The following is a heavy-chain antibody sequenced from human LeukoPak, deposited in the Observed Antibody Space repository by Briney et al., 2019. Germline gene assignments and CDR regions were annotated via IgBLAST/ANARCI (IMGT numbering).Heavy chain of an antibody. CDR3: AKDRYSSSWYLFYFDY. Sequence: PGGSLRLSCAASGFTFSSYGMHWVRQAPGKGLEWEAVISYDGSNKYYADSVKGRFTISRDNSKNTLYLQMNSLRAEDTAVYYCAKDRYSSSWYLFYFDYWGQGTLVTVSS. CDR1: GFTFSSYG. D-gene: IGHD6-13*01. J-gene: IGHJ4*02. V-gene: IGHV3-30*18. CDR2: ISYDGSNK.